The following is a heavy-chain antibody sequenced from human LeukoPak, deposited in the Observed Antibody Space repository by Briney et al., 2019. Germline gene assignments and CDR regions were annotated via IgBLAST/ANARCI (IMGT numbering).Heavy chain of an antibody. CDR3: ARVRYSGYGDFDY. Sequence: PSETLSLTCAVYGGSFSGYYWSWIRQPPGKGLEWIGYIYYSGSTKYNPSLKSRVTISVDTSKNQFSLKLSSVTPADTAVYYCARVRYSGYGDFDYWGQGTLVTVSS. J-gene: IGHJ4*02. CDR1: GGSFSGYY. V-gene: IGHV4-59*01. CDR2: IYYSGST. D-gene: IGHD5-12*01.